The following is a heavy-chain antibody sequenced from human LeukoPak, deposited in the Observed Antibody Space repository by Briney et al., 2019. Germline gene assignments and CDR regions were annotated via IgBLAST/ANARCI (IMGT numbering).Heavy chain of an antibody. CDR1: GYSFTIHW. Sequence: GESLKISCKGSGYSFTIHWIAWVRQMPGKGLEWMGIIYPGDSDTRYSPSFQGQVTISADKSISTACLQWSSLKASDTAMYYCARLYRTTSPLDYWGQGTLVTVSS. D-gene: IGHD1-26*01. V-gene: IGHV5-51*01. J-gene: IGHJ4*02. CDR2: IYPGDSDT. CDR3: ARLYRTTSPLDY.